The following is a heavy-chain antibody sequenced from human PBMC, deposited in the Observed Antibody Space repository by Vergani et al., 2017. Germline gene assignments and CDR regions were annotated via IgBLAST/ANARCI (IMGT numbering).Heavy chain of an antibody. V-gene: IGHV3-48*04. CDR3: ARDLAARWPRYSTGGDI. Sequence: EVQLVESGGGLVQPGGSLRLSCAASGFTFSSYSMNWVRQAPGKGLEWVSYISSSSSTIYYADSVKGRFTISRDNAKNSLYLQMNSLRAEDTAVYYCARDLAARWPRYSTGGDIWGQGTTVTVSS. CDR1: GFTFSSYS. J-gene: IGHJ6*02. D-gene: IGHD5-24*01. CDR2: ISSSSSTI.